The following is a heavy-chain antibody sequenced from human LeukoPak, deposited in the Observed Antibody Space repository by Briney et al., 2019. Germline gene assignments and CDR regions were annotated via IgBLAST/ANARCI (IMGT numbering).Heavy chain of an antibody. CDR2: IYYSGST. Sequence: PSETLSLTCTVSGGSISSYYWSWIRQPPGKGLEWIGYIYYSGSTNYNPSLKSRVTISVDTSKNQFSLKLSSVTAADTAVYYCAREIATPGGGYFDYWGQGTLVTVSS. D-gene: IGHD2-21*01. CDR3: AREIATPGGGYFDY. J-gene: IGHJ4*02. CDR1: GGSISSYY. V-gene: IGHV4-59*01.